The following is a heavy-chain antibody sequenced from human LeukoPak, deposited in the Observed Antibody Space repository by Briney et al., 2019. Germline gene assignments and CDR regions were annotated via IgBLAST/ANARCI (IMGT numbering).Heavy chain of an antibody. D-gene: IGHD6-19*01. CDR2: ISSTGGST. CDR3: ARGYSSLDP. Sequence: GGSLRLSCAASGSTFSSYAMSWVRQAPGKGLEWVSGISSTGGSTYYADSVKGRFTISRDNSKNTLYLHMNSLTAEDTAVYYCARGYSSLDPWGQGTLVTVSS. CDR1: GSTFSSYA. J-gene: IGHJ5*02. V-gene: IGHV3-23*01.